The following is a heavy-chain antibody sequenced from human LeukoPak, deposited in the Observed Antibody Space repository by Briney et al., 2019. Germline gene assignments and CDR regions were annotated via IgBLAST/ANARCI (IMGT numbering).Heavy chain of an antibody. CDR1: GFTFSSFG. CDR3: AKDGSMTIFGVVTTSSGMDV. J-gene: IGHJ6*02. D-gene: IGHD3-3*01. CDR2: ISYDGNKK. V-gene: IGHV3-30*18. Sequence: GRSLRLSCAASGFTFSSFGMYWVRQAPGEGLEWVAVISYDGNKKYYADSVKGRFTISRDNSKHTLYLQMNSLRPEDTAVYYCAKDGSMTIFGVVTTSSGMDVWGQGTTVTVSS.